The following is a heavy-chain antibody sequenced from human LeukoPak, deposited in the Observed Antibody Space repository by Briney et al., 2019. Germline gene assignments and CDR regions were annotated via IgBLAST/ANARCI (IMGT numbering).Heavy chain of an antibody. J-gene: IGHJ4*02. V-gene: IGHV4-59*08. Sequence: SETLSLTCTVSGGSISNYYCSWIRQPPGKGLELIGYISYSGNTDYNPSLKSRVTISLDTSKNQFSLKLNSVSAADTAVYYCATMFRGARFDYWGRGTLVSVSS. CDR3: ATMFRGARFDY. D-gene: IGHD3-10*01. CDR1: GGSISNYY. CDR2: ISYSGNT.